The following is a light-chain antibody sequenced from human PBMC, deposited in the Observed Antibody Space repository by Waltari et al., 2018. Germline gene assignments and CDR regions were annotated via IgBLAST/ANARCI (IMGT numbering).Light chain of an antibody. CDR2: DNN. CDR1: SSNIVPTY. CDR3: GTWDSSLSAEV. V-gene: IGLV1-51*01. J-gene: IGLJ2*01. Sequence: QSVLTQPPSVSAAPGQKVTIPCSGSSSNIVPTYVPWYQQPPGTAPKLLIYDNNKRPSGIPDRFSGAKSGTSATLGITGLQTGDEADYYCGTWDSSLSAEVFGGGTKLTVL.